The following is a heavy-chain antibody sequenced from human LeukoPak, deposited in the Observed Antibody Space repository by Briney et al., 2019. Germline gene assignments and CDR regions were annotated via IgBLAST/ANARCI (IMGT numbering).Heavy chain of an antibody. Sequence: GGSLRLSCAASGFTFSAYSIHWVRQAPGKGLEWVSSISSTSSFIFCADSVKGRFTISRDNADNSLYLQMNSLRAEDTAVYYCATPRTYYCSETSCYFDHWGQGTLVTVSS. V-gene: IGHV3-21*01. J-gene: IGHJ4*03. CDR1: GFTFSAYS. CDR2: ISSTSSFI. CDR3: ATPRTYYCSETSCYFDH. D-gene: IGHD2-15*01.